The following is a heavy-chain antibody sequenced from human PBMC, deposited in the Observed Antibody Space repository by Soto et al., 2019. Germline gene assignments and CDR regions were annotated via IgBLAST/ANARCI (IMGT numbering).Heavy chain of an antibody. J-gene: IGHJ4*02. Sequence: QVQLQESGPGLVEPSGTLSLTCAVSGASIGTNNWWSWVRQPPGKGLEWIGEVYHSGTTNCNPSLNSRVTISIDKSKNQFSLTWTSMTAADTALYYCAVPGRGDFDYWSQGTLVTVSS. V-gene: IGHV4-4*02. CDR2: VYHSGTT. CDR3: AVPGRGDFDY. CDR1: GASIGTNNW. D-gene: IGHD5-12*01.